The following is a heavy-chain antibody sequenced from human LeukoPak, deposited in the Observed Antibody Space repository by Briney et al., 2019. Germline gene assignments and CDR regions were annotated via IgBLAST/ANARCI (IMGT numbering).Heavy chain of an antibody. CDR2: ISSSGSTI. Sequence: PGGSLRLSCAASGFTFSSYEMNWVRQAPGKGLEWVSYISSSGSTIYYADSVKGRFTISRDNAKNSLYLQMNSLRAEDTAVYYCARSNYDSSGYYYRWGSYYFDYWGQGTLVTVSS. CDR1: GFTFSSYE. D-gene: IGHD3-22*01. V-gene: IGHV3-48*03. J-gene: IGHJ4*02. CDR3: ARSNYDSSGYYYRWGSYYFDY.